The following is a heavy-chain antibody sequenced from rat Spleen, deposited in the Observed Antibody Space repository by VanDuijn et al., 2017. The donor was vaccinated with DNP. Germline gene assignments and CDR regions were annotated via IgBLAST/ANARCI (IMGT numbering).Heavy chain of an antibody. CDR3: ATHKGSSSSYAMDA. CDR1: GFTFSDYY. CDR2: ISYDGGNT. Sequence: EVQLMESGGGLVQPGRSLKLSCAASGFTFSDYYMAWVRQAPTKGLEWVAYISYDGGNTYYGDSVKGRFTISRDNAKSTLYLQMDSLRSEDTATYYCATHKGSSSSYAMDAWGQGTSVTVSS. D-gene: IGHD1-11*01. J-gene: IGHJ4*01. V-gene: IGHV5-20*01.